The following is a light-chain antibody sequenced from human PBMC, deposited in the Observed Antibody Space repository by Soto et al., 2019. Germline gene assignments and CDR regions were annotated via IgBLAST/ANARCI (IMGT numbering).Light chain of an antibody. CDR2: GAS. Sequence: EIVMTQSPANLSVSPGERATLSCRASQSVSSNLAWYQQKPGQGPRLLIYGASTRATGIPARFSGSGSGTEFTLTISSLQSEDFAVYYCQKYNKWPPYTFGQGPKVETK. V-gene: IGKV3-15*01. CDR1: QSVSSN. J-gene: IGKJ2*01. CDR3: QKYNKWPPYT.